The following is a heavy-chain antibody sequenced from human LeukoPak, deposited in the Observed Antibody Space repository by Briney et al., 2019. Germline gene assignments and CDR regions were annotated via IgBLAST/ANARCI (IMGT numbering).Heavy chain of an antibody. CDR1: GGTFSSYA. CDR2: IIPIFSTA. Sequence: SVKVSCKASGGTFSSYAISWVRQAPGQGLEWMGGIIPIFSTANYAQKFQGRVTITTDESTSTAYMELSSLRSEDTAVYHCARDGGSRRGFDYWGQGTLVTVSS. V-gene: IGHV1-69*05. D-gene: IGHD3-16*01. J-gene: IGHJ4*02. CDR3: ARDGGSRRGFDY.